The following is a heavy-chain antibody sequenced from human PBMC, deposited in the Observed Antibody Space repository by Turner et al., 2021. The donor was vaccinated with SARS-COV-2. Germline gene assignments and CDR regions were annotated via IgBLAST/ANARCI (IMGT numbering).Heavy chain of an antibody. J-gene: IGHJ4*02. CDR1: GFNFSSYD. V-gene: IGHV3-48*03. D-gene: IGHD1-26*01. CDR2: ISGSGSTI. Sequence: EVQLFASVVVFVQLGGSLRLSCAPSGFNFSSYDMNWGRQAPGKGLEWVSYISGSGSTIYYGDSMKGRVAVSRDNAKNSLDLQVNSLRVEDTAVYYCARGRSWNYWGQGTLITVSS. CDR3: ARGRSWNY.